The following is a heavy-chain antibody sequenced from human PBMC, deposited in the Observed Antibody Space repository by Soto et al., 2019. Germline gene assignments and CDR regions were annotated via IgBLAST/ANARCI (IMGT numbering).Heavy chain of an antibody. CDR1: GFPFSNYA. V-gene: IGHV3-23*01. CDR3: AKNLGLRYYLEY. CDR2: ISGSGAST. Sequence: EVQLLESGGGLVQPGGSLRLSCATSGFPFSNYAMSWVRQAPGKGLEWVSGISGSGASTYYADSVKGRFTISRDNSKNTLYLHMNSLRAEDTDVYYGAKNLGLRYYLEYWGQGTLVTVSS. D-gene: IGHD5-18*01. J-gene: IGHJ4*02.